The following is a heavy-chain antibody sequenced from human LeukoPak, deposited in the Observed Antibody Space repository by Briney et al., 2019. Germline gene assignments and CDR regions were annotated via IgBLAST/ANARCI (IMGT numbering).Heavy chain of an antibody. CDR2: IPYDGSNK. Sequence: PGGSLRLSCAASGFTFSSYAMHWVRQAPGKGLEWVAVIPYDGSNKYYADSVKGRFTISRDNSKNTLYLQMNSLRAEDTAVYYCAKVPLAMVYYFDYWGQGTLVTVSS. J-gene: IGHJ4*02. D-gene: IGHD2-8*01. V-gene: IGHV3-30*04. CDR3: AKVPLAMVYYFDY. CDR1: GFTFSSYA.